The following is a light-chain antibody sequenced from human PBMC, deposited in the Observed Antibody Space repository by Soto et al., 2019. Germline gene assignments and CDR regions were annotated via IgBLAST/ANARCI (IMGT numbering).Light chain of an antibody. V-gene: IGLV2-14*01. Sequence: QSALTQPASVSGSPGQSITISCTGTNSDVGGYDRVSWYQHHPGKAPKLLIFEVYNRPSGISDRFSGSKSGDTTSLTISGLQAEDEADYYCISCIPSTTTHWVFGGGTKVTVL. CDR1: NSDVGGYDR. CDR2: EVY. J-gene: IGLJ3*02. CDR3: ISCIPSTTTHWV.